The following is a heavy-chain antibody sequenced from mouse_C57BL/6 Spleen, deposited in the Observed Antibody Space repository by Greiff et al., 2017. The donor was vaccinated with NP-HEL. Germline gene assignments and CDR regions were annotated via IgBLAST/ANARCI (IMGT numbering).Heavy chain of an antibody. D-gene: IGHD1-1*01. Sequence: DVKLQESGPELVKPGASVKMSCKASGYTFTDYNMHWVKQSHGKSLEWIGYINPNNGGTSYNQKFKGKATLTVNKSSSTAYMELRSLTSEDSAVYYCARKYYGSFDYWGQGTTLTVSS. J-gene: IGHJ2*01. CDR2: INPNNGGT. V-gene: IGHV1-22*01. CDR1: GYTFTDYN. CDR3: ARKYYGSFDY.